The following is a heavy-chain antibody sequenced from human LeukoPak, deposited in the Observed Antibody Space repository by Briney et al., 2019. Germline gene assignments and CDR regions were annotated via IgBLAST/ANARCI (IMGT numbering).Heavy chain of an antibody. D-gene: IGHD3-22*01. CDR1: GGSISSGDYY. Sequence: SETLSLTCTVSGGSISSGDYYWSWIRQPPGKGLEWIGYIYYSGSTYYNPSLKSRVTISVDTSKNQFSLKLSSVTAADTAVYYCARGGEYYYDSSGYYAFDYWGQGTLATVSS. CDR3: ARGGEYYYDSSGYYAFDY. V-gene: IGHV4-30-4*01. CDR2: IYYSGST. J-gene: IGHJ4*02.